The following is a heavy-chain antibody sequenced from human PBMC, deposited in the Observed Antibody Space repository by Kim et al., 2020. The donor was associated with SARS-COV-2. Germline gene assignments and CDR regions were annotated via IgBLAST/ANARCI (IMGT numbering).Heavy chain of an antibody. CDR2: IYYSGST. J-gene: IGHJ3*02. Sequence: SETLSLTCTVSGGSISSSSYYWGWIRQPPGKGLEWIGSIYYSGSTYYNPSLKSRVTISVDTSKNQFSLKLSSVTAADTAVYYCARDLQYHDSSCYSRTTQVDALGIWGAKTLVTVSS. V-gene: IGHV4-39*07. CDR1: GGSISSSSYY. CDR3: ARDLQYHDSSCYSRTTQVDALGI. D-gene: IGHD3-22*01.